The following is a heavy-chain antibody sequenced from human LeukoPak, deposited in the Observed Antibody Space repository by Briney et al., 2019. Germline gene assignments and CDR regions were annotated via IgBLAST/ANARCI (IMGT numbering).Heavy chain of an antibody. D-gene: IGHD5-12*01. CDR1: GFTFSNYA. Sequence: GGSLRLSCAASGFTFSNYAMTWVRQAPGKGLEWVSYISSSSDSIYYADSLKGRFTISRDNAENSLYLQMNSLRDEDTAVYYCARAMRSGYDYWGQGTLVTVSS. CDR2: ISSSSDSI. V-gene: IGHV3-48*02. J-gene: IGHJ4*02. CDR3: ARAMRSGYDY.